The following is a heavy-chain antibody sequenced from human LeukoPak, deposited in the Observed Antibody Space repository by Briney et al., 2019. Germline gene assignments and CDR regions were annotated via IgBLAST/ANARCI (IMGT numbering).Heavy chain of an antibody. V-gene: IGHV3-23*01. CDR2: ISGSGSST. J-gene: IGHJ4*02. Sequence: GGSLRLSCAASGFTFTSYGMSWVRQAPGKGLEWVSVISGSGSSTYYAHSVKGRFTISRDNSKNTLSLQMNSLRAEDTAVYYCAKDRGYCSNTSCYALHYFDYWGQGTLVTVSS. CDR1: GFTFTSYG. CDR3: AKDRGYCSNTSCYALHYFDY. D-gene: IGHD2-2*01.